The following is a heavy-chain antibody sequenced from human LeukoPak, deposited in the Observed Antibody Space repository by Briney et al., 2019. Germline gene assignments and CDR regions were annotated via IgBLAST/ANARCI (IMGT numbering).Heavy chain of an antibody. CDR1: GFTFNNYV. CDR2: INGGGYNT. Sequence: GGSLRLSCAASGFTFNNYVMSWVRQAPGKGLEWVSTINGGGYNTYYADSVKGRFTISRDNPKNTLSLQVNTLRAEDTAVYYCARASGIYGSGWYFDYWGQGTLVTVSS. J-gene: IGHJ4*02. CDR3: ARASGIYGSGWYFDY. D-gene: IGHD6-19*01. V-gene: IGHV3-23*01.